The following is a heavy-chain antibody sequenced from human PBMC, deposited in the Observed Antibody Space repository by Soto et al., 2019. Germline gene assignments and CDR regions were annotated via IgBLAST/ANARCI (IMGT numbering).Heavy chain of an antibody. Sequence: GGSLRLSCAASGFTFSSYAMHWVRQAPGKGLEWVAVISYDGSNKYYADSVKGRFTISRDNSKNTLYLQMNSLRAEDTAVYYCARAGDGYNYPFGYWGQGTLVTVSS. CDR1: GFTFSSYA. D-gene: IGHD5-12*01. CDR3: ARAGDGYNYPFGY. CDR2: ISYDGSNK. V-gene: IGHV3-30-3*01. J-gene: IGHJ4*02.